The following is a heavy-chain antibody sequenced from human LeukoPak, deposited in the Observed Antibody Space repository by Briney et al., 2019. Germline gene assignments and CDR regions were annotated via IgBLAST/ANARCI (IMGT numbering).Heavy chain of an antibody. Sequence: GGSLRLSCAASGFTFSSYGMHWVRQAPGKGLEWVAFIRYDGSNKYYADSVKGRFTISRDSSKDTLYLQMNSLRAEDTAVYYCAKSGSSSWRTYFDYWGQGTLVTVSS. J-gene: IGHJ4*02. CDR3: AKSGSSSWRTYFDY. CDR1: GFTFSSYG. CDR2: IRYDGSNK. D-gene: IGHD6-13*01. V-gene: IGHV3-30*02.